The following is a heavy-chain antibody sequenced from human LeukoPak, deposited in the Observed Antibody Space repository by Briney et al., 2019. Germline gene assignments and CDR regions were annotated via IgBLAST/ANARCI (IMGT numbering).Heavy chain of an antibody. CDR3: ARGRHFEQPFDY. J-gene: IGHJ4*02. CDR2: IWYDGSNK. CDR1: GFTFSSYG. Sequence: GGSLRLPCAASGFTFSSYGMHWVRQAPGKGLEWVAVIWYDGSNKYYADSVKGRFTISRDNSKNTLYLQMNSLRAEDTAVYYCARGRHFEQPFDYWGQGTLVTVSS. V-gene: IGHV3-33*01.